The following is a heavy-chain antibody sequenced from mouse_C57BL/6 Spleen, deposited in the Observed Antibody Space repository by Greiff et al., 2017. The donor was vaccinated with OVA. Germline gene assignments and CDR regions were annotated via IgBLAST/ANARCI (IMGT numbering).Heavy chain of an antibody. CDR3: VYDYDLPWFAY. Sequence: EVKLMESGGGLVQPKGSLKLSCAASGFSFNTYAMNWVRQAPGTGLEWVARIRSKSNNYATYYAASVKDRFTISRDDSESMLYLQMNNLKTKDTAMYYWVYDYDLPWFAYWGQGTLVTVSA. J-gene: IGHJ3*01. D-gene: IGHD2-4*01. CDR1: GFSFNTYA. V-gene: IGHV10-1*01. CDR2: IRSKSNNYAT.